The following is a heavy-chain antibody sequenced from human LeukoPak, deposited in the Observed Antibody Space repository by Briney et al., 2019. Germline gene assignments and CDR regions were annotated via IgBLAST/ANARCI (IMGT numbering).Heavy chain of an antibody. V-gene: IGHV4-38-2*02. CDR2: IYHSGST. J-gene: IGHJ5*02. Sequence: SETLSVTCAVSGYSISRGYYWGWIRQPPGKGLEWIGSIYHSGSTYYNPSLKSRVTISVDTSKNQFSLKLSSVTAADTAVYYCAREYCGGDCYDNWFDPWGQGTLVTVSS. CDR1: GYSISRGYY. CDR3: AREYCGGDCYDNWFDP. D-gene: IGHD2-21*02.